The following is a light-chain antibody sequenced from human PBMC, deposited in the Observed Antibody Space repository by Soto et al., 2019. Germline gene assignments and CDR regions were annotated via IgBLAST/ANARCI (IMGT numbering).Light chain of an antibody. CDR2: EVS. J-gene: IGLJ2*01. Sequence: QSALTQPASVSASPGQSITISCTGTSSDVGAYKYVSWHQQHPGKAPKLIISEVSNRPSGVSSRFSGSRSGNTASLTISGLHPEDEAYYYCSSYASGTTLVFGGGTKVTVL. CDR3: SSYASGTTLV. V-gene: IGLV2-14*01. CDR1: SSDVGAYKY.